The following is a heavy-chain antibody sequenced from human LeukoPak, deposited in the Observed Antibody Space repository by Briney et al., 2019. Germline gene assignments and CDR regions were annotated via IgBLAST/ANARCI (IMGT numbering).Heavy chain of an antibody. CDR2: IRYDGSIK. J-gene: IGHJ4*02. V-gene: IGHV3-30*02. CDR1: GFIFSSYG. D-gene: IGHD1-7*01. Sequence: GGSLRLSCAASGFIFSSYGMHWVRQAPGKGLEWVAFIRYDGSIKYYADSVKGRFTISRDNSKNTLYLQMNSLRAEDTAVYYCAKVRVVFNWNYAYYFDYWGQGTLVTVSS. CDR3: AKVRVVFNWNYAYYFDY.